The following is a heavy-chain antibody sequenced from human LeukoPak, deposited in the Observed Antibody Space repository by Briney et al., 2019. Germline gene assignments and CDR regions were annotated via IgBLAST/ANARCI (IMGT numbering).Heavy chain of an antibody. CDR1: GGSMFSYY. CDR3: TRRAYYDSSGYNPTAGYFDL. J-gene: IGHJ2*01. V-gene: IGHV4-4*08. D-gene: IGHD3-22*01. CDR2: VYSNGMT. Sequence: AETLSLTCSVSGGSMFSYYWNWIRQSPGKGLEWMGFVYSNGMTTYNPSLTNRGTISIATSRNQFSLGLTSVTAADTATYYCTRRAYYDSSGYNPTAGYFDLWGRGTLVTVSS.